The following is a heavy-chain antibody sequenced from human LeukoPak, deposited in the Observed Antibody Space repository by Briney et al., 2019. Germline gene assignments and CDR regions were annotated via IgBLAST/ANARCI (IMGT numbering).Heavy chain of an antibody. CDR2: IRYDGSNK. CDR1: GFTFSSYG. J-gene: IGHJ4*02. Sequence: PGGSLRLSCAASGFTFSSYGMHWVRQAPGKGLEWVAFIRYDGSNKYYADSVKGRFTISRDNSKNTLYLQMNSLRAEDTAVYYCAKDNTAAGTGYYFDYWGQGTLVTVSS. CDR3: AKDNTAAGTGYYFDY. D-gene: IGHD6-13*01. V-gene: IGHV3-30*02.